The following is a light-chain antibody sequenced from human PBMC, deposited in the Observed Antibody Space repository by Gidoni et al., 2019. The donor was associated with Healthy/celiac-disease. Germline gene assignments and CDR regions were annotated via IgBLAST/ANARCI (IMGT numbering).Light chain of an antibody. CDR2: EGS. CDR1: SSDVGSYNL. CDR3: CSYAGSSTFVV. Sequence: QSALTQPASVSGSPGQPITISCTGTSSDVGSYNLVSWYKQHPGKAPKLMIYEGSKRPSGVSNRFSGSKSGNTASLTISWLQAEDEADYYCCSYAGSSTFVVFGGGTKLTVL. J-gene: IGLJ2*01. V-gene: IGLV2-23*01.